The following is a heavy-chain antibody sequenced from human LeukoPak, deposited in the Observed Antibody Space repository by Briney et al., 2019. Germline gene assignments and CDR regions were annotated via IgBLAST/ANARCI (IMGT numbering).Heavy chain of an antibody. CDR1: GGSISSYY. Sequence: SETLSLTCTVSGGSISSYYWSWIRQPPGKGLEWIGHIFYTGSSNYNPSLKSRVTISVDTSKNQFSLKLSSVTAADTAVYYCARLSVTRDYWGQGTLVTVSS. CDR2: IFYTGSS. CDR3: ARLSVTRDY. V-gene: IGHV4-59*12. D-gene: IGHD4-11*01. J-gene: IGHJ4*02.